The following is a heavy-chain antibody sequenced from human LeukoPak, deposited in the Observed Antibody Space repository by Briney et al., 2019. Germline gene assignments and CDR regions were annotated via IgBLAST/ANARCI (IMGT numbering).Heavy chain of an antibody. V-gene: IGHV3-33*01. CDR1: GXTFSNYG. D-gene: IGHD5-18*01. Sequence: GGSLRLSCAASGXTFSNYGMHWVRQAPGKGLEWVAAIWYDGSNKYYGDSVKGRFTISRDNSKNTLYLQINSLRVDDTAAYYCARAGYSDPHFDFWGQGTLVTVYS. J-gene: IGHJ4*02. CDR3: ARAGYSDPHFDF. CDR2: IWYDGSNK.